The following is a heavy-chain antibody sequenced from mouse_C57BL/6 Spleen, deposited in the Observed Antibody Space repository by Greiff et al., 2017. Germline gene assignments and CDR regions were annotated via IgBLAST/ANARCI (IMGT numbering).Heavy chain of an antibody. Sequence: VQLQQSGPELVKPGASVKISCKASGYAFSSSWMHWVKQRPGKGLEWIGRIYPGDGDTNSNGKFKGKATLTADKSSSTAYMQLRSLTSEDSAFYFEARGRCYGSSRDYWGQGTSVTVSS. CDR1: GYAFSSSW. CDR3: ARGRCYGSSRDY. V-gene: IGHV1-82*01. CDR2: IYPGDGDT. J-gene: IGHJ4*01. D-gene: IGHD2-2*01.